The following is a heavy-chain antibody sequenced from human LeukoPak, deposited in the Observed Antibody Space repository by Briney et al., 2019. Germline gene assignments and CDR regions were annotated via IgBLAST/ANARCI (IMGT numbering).Heavy chain of an antibody. CDR2: INPNSGGT. V-gene: IGHV1-2*02. CDR3: ATGDAFDI. Sequence: GASVKVSCATSGYPFTNFYIHWMRQAPGQGLEWMGWINPNSGGTNYAQKFQGRVTMTRDTSIGTAYMELNRLRSDDTAVYYCATGDAFDIWGQGTMVTVSS. CDR1: GYPFTNFY. J-gene: IGHJ3*02.